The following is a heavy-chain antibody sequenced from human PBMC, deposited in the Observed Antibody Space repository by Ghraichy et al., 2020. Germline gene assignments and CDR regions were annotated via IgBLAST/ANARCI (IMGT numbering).Heavy chain of an antibody. Sequence: ASVKVSCKASGYTFTGYGITWVRQAPGQGLEWMGWSSTYNGNTNYAQKFEGRVTMTTDTSTRTAYMELRSLRSDDTAVYYCARYSWEPPIGSYYFDYWAREPWSPSPQ. CDR1: GYTFTGYG. CDR2: SSTYNGNT. D-gene: IGHD1-26*01. V-gene: IGHV1-18*04. CDR3: ARYSWEPPIGSYYFDY. J-gene: IGHJ4*02.